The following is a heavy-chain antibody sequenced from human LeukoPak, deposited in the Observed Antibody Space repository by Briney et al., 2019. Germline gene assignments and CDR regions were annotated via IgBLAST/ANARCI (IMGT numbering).Heavy chain of an antibody. J-gene: IGHJ4*02. CDR2: IKQDGSEK. Sequence: PGGSLRLSCAASGFTFSDYYMSWIRQAPGKGLEWVANIKQDGSEKYYVDSVKGRFTISRDNAKNSLYLLMNRLRDEDTAVYYCARNYGGNSAGWGQGTLVTVSS. CDR1: GFTFSDYY. V-gene: IGHV3-7*04. CDR3: ARNYGGNSAG. D-gene: IGHD4-23*01.